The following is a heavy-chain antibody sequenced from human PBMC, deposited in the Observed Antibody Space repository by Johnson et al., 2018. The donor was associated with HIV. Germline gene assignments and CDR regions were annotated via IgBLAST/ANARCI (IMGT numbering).Heavy chain of an antibody. D-gene: IGHD4-17*01. CDR1: GFTFSDSY. Sequence: QVQLVESGGGVVQPGGSLRLSCAASGFTFSDSYMAWIRQAPGKGLEWISYISGYGRTIYYADSVRGRFTISRDNAKNSLYLQMNSLRAEDTAVYYCARVRSSGPWVNDAFDIWGQGTTVTVSS. CDR3: ARVRSSGPWVNDAFDI. CDR2: ISGYGRTI. J-gene: IGHJ3*02. V-gene: IGHV3-11*04.